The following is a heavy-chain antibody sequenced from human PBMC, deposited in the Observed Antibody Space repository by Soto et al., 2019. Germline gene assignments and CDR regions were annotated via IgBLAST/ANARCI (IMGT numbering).Heavy chain of an antibody. CDR1: GRTFGTYP. D-gene: IGHD3-9*01. CDR2: TIAKLGIA. J-gene: IGHJ1*01. Sequence: SSVKASCKASGRTFGTYPITGVRQAPGQGLEWMGRTIAKLGIASHAQKFQGRVTITADKSTSTVYMELSSLTSDDTAVYFWARDADENNFAAFWGQ. CDR3: ARDADENNFAAF. V-gene: IGHV1-69*04.